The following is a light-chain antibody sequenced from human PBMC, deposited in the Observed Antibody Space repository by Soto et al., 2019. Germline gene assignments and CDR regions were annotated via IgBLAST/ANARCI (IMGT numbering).Light chain of an antibody. CDR2: EVT. CDR3: SSYTSGSTPEVV. CDR1: SSDVGDYNF. Sequence: QSALTQPASVSGSPGQSITISCTGTSSDVGDYNFVSWYQHHPGKAPKLMIYEVTNRPSGVSNRFSGSKSGNTASLTISRLQAEDEADYYCSSYTSGSTPEVVFGGGTKVTVL. V-gene: IGLV2-14*01. J-gene: IGLJ2*01.